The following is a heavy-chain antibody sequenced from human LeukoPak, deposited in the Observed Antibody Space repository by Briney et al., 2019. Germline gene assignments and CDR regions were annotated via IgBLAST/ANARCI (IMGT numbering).Heavy chain of an antibody. D-gene: IGHD3-10*01. Sequence: ASVKVSCKASGYTFTSYGISWVRQAPGQGLEWMGWINPNSGGTNYAQKFQGRVTMTRDTSISTAYMELSRLRSDDTAVYYCARIRITMVRGVQMRGSWFDPWGQGTLVTVSS. J-gene: IGHJ5*02. V-gene: IGHV1-2*02. CDR2: INPNSGGT. CDR1: GYTFTSYG. CDR3: ARIRITMVRGVQMRGSWFDP.